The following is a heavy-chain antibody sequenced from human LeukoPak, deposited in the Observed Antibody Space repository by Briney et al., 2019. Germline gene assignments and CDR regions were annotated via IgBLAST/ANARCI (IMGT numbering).Heavy chain of an antibody. CDR2: ISSSGSTI. D-gene: IGHD2-2*01. CDR1: GFTFSSYK. J-gene: IGHJ4*02. V-gene: IGHV3-48*03. CDR3: ARGGGRYQLLVCYYFDY. Sequence: QPGGSLRLSCAASGFTFSSYKMNWVRQAPGKGLEWVSYISSSGSTIYYADSVKGRFTISRDNAKNSLYLQMNSLRAEDTAVYYCARGGGRYQLLVCYYFDYWGQGTLVTVSS.